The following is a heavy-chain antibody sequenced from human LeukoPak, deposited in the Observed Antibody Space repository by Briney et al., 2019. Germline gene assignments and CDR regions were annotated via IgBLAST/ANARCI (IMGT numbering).Heavy chain of an antibody. J-gene: IGHJ4*02. CDR3: ARGPNSNWSGLDF. Sequence: GGSLRLSCAASGFTLSFYTMNWVRQAPGKGLEWVSFISSSSNYIYYADSVKGRFTISRDNAKNTLYLQVNNLRAEDTAVYYCARGPNSNWSGLDFWGQGTLLTVSS. CDR2: ISSSSNYI. CDR1: GFTLSFYT. D-gene: IGHD6-6*01. V-gene: IGHV3-21*01.